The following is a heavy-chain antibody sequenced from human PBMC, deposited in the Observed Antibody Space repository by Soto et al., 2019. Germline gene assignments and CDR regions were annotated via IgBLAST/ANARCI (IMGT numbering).Heavy chain of an antibody. CDR2: INPSGGST. CDR1: GYTFTTYY. V-gene: IGHV1-46*01. D-gene: IGHD5-12*01. Sequence: QVQLVQSGAEVKKPGASVKVSCKASGYTFTTYYMHWVRQAPGQGLEWMGVINPSGGSTSYAQKFQGRVTVTRDTSTSTLYMELSSLRSEDTAVYYCAREGDGYNLGPSVDFDYWGQGTLVIVSS. J-gene: IGHJ4*02. CDR3: AREGDGYNLGPSVDFDY.